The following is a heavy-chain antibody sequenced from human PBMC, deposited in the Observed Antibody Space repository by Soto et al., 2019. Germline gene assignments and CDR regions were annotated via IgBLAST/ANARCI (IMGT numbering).Heavy chain of an antibody. CDR3: AREGGGRYSGYDTNTPDAFDI. J-gene: IGHJ3*02. CDR1: GYTFTGYY. CDR2: INPNSGGT. V-gene: IGHV1-2*04. Sequence: SVKVSCKASGYTFTGYYMHWVRQAPGQGLEWMGWINPNSGGTNYAQKFQGWVTMTRDTSISTAYMELSRLRSDDTAVYYCAREGGGRYSGYDTNTPDAFDIWGQGTMVTV. D-gene: IGHD5-12*01.